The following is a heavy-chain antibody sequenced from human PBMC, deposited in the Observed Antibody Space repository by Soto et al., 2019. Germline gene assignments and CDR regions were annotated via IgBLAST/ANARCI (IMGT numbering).Heavy chain of an antibody. CDR2: INPSGGST. CDR1: GYTLTSYY. D-gene: IGHD3-22*01. V-gene: IGHV1-46*01. Sequence: GASVKVSCKASGYTLTSYYMHWVRQAPGQVLEWMGIINPSGGSTSYAQKFQGRVTMTRDTSTSTVYMELSSLRSEDTAVYYCARANLQYYYDSSGLGGYWGQGTLVTVSS. CDR3: ARANLQYYYDSSGLGGY. J-gene: IGHJ4*02.